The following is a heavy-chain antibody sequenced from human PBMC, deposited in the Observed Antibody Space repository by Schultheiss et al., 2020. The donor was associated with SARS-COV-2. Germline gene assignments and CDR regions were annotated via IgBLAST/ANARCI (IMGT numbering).Heavy chain of an antibody. CDR3: ARDMMATTPKNAFDI. D-gene: IGHD5-24*01. Sequence: GGSLRLSCAASGFTFDDYAMHWVRQAPGKGLEWVSLISGDGGSTYYADSVKGRFTISRDNSKNSLYLQMNSLRTEDTALYYCARDMMATTPKNAFDIWGQGTMVTVSS. V-gene: IGHV3-43*02. J-gene: IGHJ3*02. CDR2: ISGDGGST. CDR1: GFTFDDYA.